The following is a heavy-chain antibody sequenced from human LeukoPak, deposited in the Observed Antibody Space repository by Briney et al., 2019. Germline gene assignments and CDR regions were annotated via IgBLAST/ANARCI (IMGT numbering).Heavy chain of an antibody. CDR2: ISYDGSNK. D-gene: IGHD4-23*01. Sequence: PGRSLRLSCAASGFTFSSYAMHWVRQAPGKGLEWVAVISYDGSNKYYADSVKGRFTISRDNSKNTLYLQMNSLRAEDTAVYYCARDLSHFTVDWYFDLWGRGTLVTVSS. CDR1: GFTFSSYA. J-gene: IGHJ2*01. CDR3: ARDLSHFTVDWYFDL. V-gene: IGHV3-30-3*01.